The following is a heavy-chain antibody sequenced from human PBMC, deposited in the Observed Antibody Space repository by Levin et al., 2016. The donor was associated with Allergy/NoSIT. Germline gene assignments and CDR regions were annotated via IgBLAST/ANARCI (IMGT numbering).Heavy chain of an antibody. V-gene: IGHV3-64*01. Sequence: WIRQPPGKGLEYVSAISGNGGSTYYANSVKGRFTISRDNFKNTLYLQMGSLGAEDMAVYYCATGGRGNYYKPDAFDIWGQGTMVTVSS. D-gene: IGHD3-10*01. CDR3: ATGGRGNYYKPDAFDI. J-gene: IGHJ3*02. CDR2: ISGNGGST.